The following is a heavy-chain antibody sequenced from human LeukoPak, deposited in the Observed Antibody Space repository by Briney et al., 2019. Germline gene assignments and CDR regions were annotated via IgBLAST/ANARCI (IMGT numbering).Heavy chain of an antibody. CDR2: IIPIFGTA. Sequence: SVKVSCKASGGTFSSYAISWVRQAPGQGLEWMGRIIPIFGTANYAQKFQGGVTITTDESTSTAYMELSSLRSEDTAVYYCASWDSSGYYFRYWGQGTLVTVSS. J-gene: IGHJ4*02. D-gene: IGHD3-22*01. CDR1: GGTFSSYA. V-gene: IGHV1-69*05. CDR3: ASWDSSGYYFRY.